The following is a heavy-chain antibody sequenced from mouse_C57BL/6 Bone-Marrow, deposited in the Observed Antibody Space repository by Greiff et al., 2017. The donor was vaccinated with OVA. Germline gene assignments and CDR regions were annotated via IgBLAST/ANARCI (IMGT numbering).Heavy chain of an antibody. V-gene: IGHV1-72*01. D-gene: IGHD1-1*01. CDR1: GYTFTSYW. CDR2: IDPNSGGT. CDR3: ARWVLSTTVDWYFDV. J-gene: IGHJ1*03. Sequence: QVQLQQPGAELVKPGASVKLSCKASGYTFTSYWMHWVKQRPGRGLEWIGRIDPNSGGTKYNEKFKSKATLTVDKPSSTAYMQLSSLTSEDSAVYYCARWVLSTTVDWYFDVWGTGTTVTVSS.